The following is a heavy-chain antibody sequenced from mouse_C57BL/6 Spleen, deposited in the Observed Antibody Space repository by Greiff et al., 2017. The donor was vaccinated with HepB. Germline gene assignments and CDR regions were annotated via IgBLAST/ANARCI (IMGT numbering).Heavy chain of an antibody. J-gene: IGHJ1*03. V-gene: IGHV14-4*01. D-gene: IGHD1-1*01. CDR1: GFNIKDDY. CDR2: IDPENGDT. CDR3: TPFNYYGSSYVYFDV. Sequence: EVQLQQSGAELVRPGASVKLSCTASGFNIKDDYMHWVKQRPEQGLEWIGWIDPENGDTEYASKFQGKATITADTSSNTAYLPLSSLTSEDTAVYYCTPFNYYGSSYVYFDVWGTGTTVTGSS.